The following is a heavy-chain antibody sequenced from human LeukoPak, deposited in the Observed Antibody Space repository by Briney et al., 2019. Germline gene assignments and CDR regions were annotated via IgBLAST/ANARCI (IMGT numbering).Heavy chain of an antibody. CDR1: GYTFRRNS. D-gene: IGHD2-21*02. CDR3: ATDRNCGGGCSNWFDP. J-gene: IGHJ5*02. Sequence: GGSLTLSCVASGYTFRRNSLHWVRQAPGKGLEWVAFIPYDGYKKSYLDSVKGRFTISRDNSKNTVYLQMSSMRAEDTALYYCATDRNCGGGCSNWFDPWGEGTLVIVSS. V-gene: IGHV3-30*02. CDR2: IPYDGYKK.